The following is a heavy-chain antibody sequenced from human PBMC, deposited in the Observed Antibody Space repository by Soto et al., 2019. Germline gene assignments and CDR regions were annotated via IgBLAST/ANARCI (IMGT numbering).Heavy chain of an antibody. CDR2: IYYSGST. Sequence: SSETLSRTCTVSGGSISSSSYYWGWILQPPGKGLEWIGSIYYSGSTYYNPSLKSRVTISVDTSKNQFSLKLSSVTAADTAVYYCARDCQLITIFGVVISNFDYWGQGTLVTVS. CDR3: ARDCQLITIFGVVISNFDY. CDR1: GGSISSSSYY. V-gene: IGHV4-39*02. J-gene: IGHJ4*02. D-gene: IGHD3-3*01.